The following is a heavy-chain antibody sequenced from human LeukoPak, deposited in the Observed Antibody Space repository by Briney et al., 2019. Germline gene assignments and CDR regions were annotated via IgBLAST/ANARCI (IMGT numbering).Heavy chain of an antibody. D-gene: IGHD2-2*01. Sequence: SETLSLTCAVYGGSFSGYYWSWIRQPPGKGLEWIGEINHSGSTNYNPSLKSRVTISVDTSKNQFSLKLSPVTAADTAVYYCARRLVVPAARGYNWFDPWGQGTLVTVSS. CDR1: GGSFSGYY. CDR3: ARRLVVPAARGYNWFDP. J-gene: IGHJ5*02. V-gene: IGHV4-34*01. CDR2: INHSGST.